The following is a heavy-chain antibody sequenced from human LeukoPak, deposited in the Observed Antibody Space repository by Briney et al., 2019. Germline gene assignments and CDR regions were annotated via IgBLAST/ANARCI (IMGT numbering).Heavy chain of an antibody. CDR1: GGSFSGYY. CDR2: INHSGST. D-gene: IGHD2-15*01. V-gene: IGHV4-34*01. Sequence: SETLSLTCAVYGGSFSGYYWSWIRQPPGKGLEWIGEINHSGSTNYNPSLKSRVTISVDTSKNQFSLKLSSVTAADTAVYYCARGLSGYWSGGSCPRPGRPTSYYFDYWGQGTLVTVSS. CDR3: ARGLSGYWSGGSCPRPGRPTSYYFDY. J-gene: IGHJ4*02.